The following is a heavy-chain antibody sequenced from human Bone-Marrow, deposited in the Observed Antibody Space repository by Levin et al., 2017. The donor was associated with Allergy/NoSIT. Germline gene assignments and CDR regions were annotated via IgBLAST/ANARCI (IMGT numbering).Heavy chain of an antibody. CDR1: GYTFTSYA. CDR3: ARDRRIIHYDFWSGYHRGGEFDY. V-gene: IGHV1-3*01. CDR2: INAGNGNT. D-gene: IGHD3-3*01. Sequence: GGSLRLSCKASGYTFTSYAMHWVRQAPGQRLEWMGWINAGNGNTKYSQKFQGRVTITRDTSASTAYMELSSLRSEDTAVYYCARDRRIIHYDFWSGYHRGGEFDYWGQGTLVTVSS. J-gene: IGHJ4*02.